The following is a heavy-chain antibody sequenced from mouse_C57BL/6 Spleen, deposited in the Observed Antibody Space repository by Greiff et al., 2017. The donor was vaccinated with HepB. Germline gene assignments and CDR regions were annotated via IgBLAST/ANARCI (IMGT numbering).Heavy chain of an antibody. V-gene: IGHV5-9-1*02. Sequence: EVKLMESGEGLVKPGGSLKLSCAASGFTFSSYAMSWVRQTPEKRLEWVAYISSGGDYIYYADTVKGRFTISRDNARNTLYLQMSSLKSEDTAMYYCTRENCDGFAYWGQGTLVTVSA. CDR1: GFTFSSYA. J-gene: IGHJ3*01. CDR2: ISSGGDYI. CDR3: TRENCDGFAY. D-gene: IGHD4-1*01.